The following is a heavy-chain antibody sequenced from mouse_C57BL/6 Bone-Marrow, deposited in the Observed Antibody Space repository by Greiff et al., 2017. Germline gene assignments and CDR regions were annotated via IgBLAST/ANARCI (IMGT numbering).Heavy chain of an antibody. D-gene: IGHD4-1*01. CDR3: ARGVGRGYFDF. J-gene: IGHJ2*01. V-gene: IGHV1-67*01. Sequence: VMLMESGPELVRPGVSVKISCTGSGYTFTDYAMHWVKQRCAKNLQWIGVVTTYSGNTNYNQKFKGKATMTLDKSTNTAYMELDRLTSEDSAIYYCARGVGRGYFDFWGQGTTLTVSA. CDR2: VTTYSGNT. CDR1: GYTFTDYA.